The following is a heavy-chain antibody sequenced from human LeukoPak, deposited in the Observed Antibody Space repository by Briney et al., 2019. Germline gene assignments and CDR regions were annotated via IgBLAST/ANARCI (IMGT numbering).Heavy chain of an antibody. J-gene: IGHJ5*02. CDR3: ARAFSVSAWFDP. D-gene: IGHD3-10*01. V-gene: IGHV4-39*01. CDR2: IYYSGST. CDR1: GGSISSSSYY. Sequence: SETLSLTCTVSGGSISSSSYYWGWIRQPPGKGLEWIGSIYYSGSTYYNPSLKSRVTISVDTSKHQFSLKLSSVTAADTAVYYCARAFSVSAWFDPWGQGTLVTVSS.